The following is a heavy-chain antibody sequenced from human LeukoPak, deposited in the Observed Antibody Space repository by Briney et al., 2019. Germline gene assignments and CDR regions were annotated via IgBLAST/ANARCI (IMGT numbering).Heavy chain of an antibody. CDR3: AKDRCSNGVGCYYYYMDV. V-gene: IGHV3-9*01. J-gene: IGHJ6*03. Sequence: GGSLRLSCAASGFTFDDYAMHWVRQAPGKGLEWVSGITWNSDNIEYADSVKGRFTISRDSSKNILYLQMNSLRAEDTAVYYCAKDRCSNGVGCYYYYMDVWGKGTTVTISS. D-gene: IGHD2-8*01. CDR1: GFTFDDYA. CDR2: ITWNSDNI.